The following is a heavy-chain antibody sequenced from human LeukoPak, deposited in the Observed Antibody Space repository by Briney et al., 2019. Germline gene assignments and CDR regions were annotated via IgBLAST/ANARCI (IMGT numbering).Heavy chain of an antibody. J-gene: IGHJ5*02. Sequence: SETLSLTCAVYGGSFSGYYWSWIRQPPGKGLEWIGEINHSGSTNYNPSLKSRVTISVDTSKNQFSLKLSSVTAADTAVYYCARGPGYYGSGSYNWFDPWGQGTLATVSS. CDR1: GGSFSGYY. CDR3: ARGPGYYGSGSYNWFDP. CDR2: INHSGST. V-gene: IGHV4-34*01. D-gene: IGHD3-10*01.